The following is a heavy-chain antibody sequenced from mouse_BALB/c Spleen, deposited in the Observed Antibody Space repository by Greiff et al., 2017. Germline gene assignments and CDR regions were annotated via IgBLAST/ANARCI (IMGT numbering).Heavy chain of an antibody. CDR2: INSNGGST. J-gene: IGHJ3*01. D-gene: IGHD1-1*01. CDR1: GFTFSSYY. V-gene: IGHV5-6-2*01. Sequence: DVMLVESGGGLVKLGGSLKLSCAASGFTFSSYYMSWVRQTPEKRLELVAAINSNGGSTYYPDTVKGRFTISRDNAKNTLYLQMSSLKSEDTALYYCASPYYYGSSSGFAYWGQGTLVTVSA. CDR3: ASPYYYGSSSGFAY.